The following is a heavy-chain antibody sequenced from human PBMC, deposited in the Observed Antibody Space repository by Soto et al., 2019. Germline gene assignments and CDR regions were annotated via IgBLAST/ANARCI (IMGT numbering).Heavy chain of an antibody. D-gene: IGHD2-21*02. Sequence: ETLSLTCTVSGGSISSSSYYWGWIRQPPGKGLEWIGSIYYSGSTYYNPSLKSRVTISVDTSKNQFSLKLSSVTAADTVVYYCARQAVVTPYYYYYMDVWGKGTTVTVSS. CDR3: ARQAVVTPYYYYYMDV. V-gene: IGHV4-39*01. CDR2: IYYSGST. J-gene: IGHJ6*03. CDR1: GGSISSSSYY.